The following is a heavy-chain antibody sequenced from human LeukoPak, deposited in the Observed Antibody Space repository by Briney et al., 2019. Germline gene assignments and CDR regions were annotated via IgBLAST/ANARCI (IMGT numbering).Heavy chain of an antibody. CDR3: ARGRKKLNYSDSSGYYYFDY. V-gene: IGHV4-34*01. D-gene: IGHD3-22*01. J-gene: IGHJ4*02. CDR1: GGSFSGYY. CDR2: INHSGST. Sequence: SETLSLTCAVYGGSFSGYYWSWIRQPPGKGLEWIGEINHSGSTNYNPSLKSRVTISVDTSKNQFSLKLSSVTAADTAVYYCARGRKKLNYSDSSGYYYFDYWGQGTLVTVSS.